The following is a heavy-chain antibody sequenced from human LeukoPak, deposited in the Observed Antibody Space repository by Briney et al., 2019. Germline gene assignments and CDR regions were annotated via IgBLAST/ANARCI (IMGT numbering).Heavy chain of an antibody. CDR3: ARDPPYSSGWYFDY. CDR1: GFTFSSYG. D-gene: IGHD6-19*01. CDR2: IWYDGSNK. Sequence: RSLRLSCAASGFTFSSYGMHWVRQAPGKGLEWVAVIWYDGSNKYYADSVKGRFTISRDNSKNTLYLQMNSLRAEDTAVYYCARDPPYSSGWYFDYWGQGTLVTVSS. V-gene: IGHV3-33*01. J-gene: IGHJ4*02.